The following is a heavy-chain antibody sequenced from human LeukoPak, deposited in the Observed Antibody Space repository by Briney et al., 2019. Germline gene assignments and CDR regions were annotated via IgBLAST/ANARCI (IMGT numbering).Heavy chain of an antibody. CDR2: IYSGDNT. D-gene: IGHD3-3*01. CDR1: GFTVSSNY. Sequence: GGSLRLSCAASGFTVSSNYMSWVRQAPGKGPEWVSVIYSGDNTYYADSVKGRFTISRDNSKNTLYLQMSSLRAEDTAVYYCAKTWITIFGVVIHFDYWGQGTLVTVSS. V-gene: IGHV3-53*01. J-gene: IGHJ4*02. CDR3: AKTWITIFGVVIHFDY.